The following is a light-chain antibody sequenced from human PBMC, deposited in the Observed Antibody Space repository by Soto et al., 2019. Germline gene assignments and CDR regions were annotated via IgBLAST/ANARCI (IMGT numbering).Light chain of an antibody. V-gene: IGKV3-20*01. CDR3: QQYGSSRWT. CDR1: QSVSSNY. J-gene: IGKJ1*01. CDR2: GAS. Sequence: EIVLTQSPGTLSLSPGERVTLSCRASQSVSSNYLAWYQQNPGQAPRLLIYGASSRATGIPDRVSGSGSGTDFTITISRLEPEDFAVYYCQQYGSSRWTFGQGTKVEIK.